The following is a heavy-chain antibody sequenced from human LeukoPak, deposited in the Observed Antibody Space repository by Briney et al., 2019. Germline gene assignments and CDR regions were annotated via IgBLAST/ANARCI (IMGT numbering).Heavy chain of an antibody. CDR2: INPNSGGT. Sequence: ASVKVSCKASGYTFTGYYMHWVRQAPGQGLEWMGWINPNSGGTNYAQKFQGRVTMTRDTSISTAYMELSRLRSDDTAVYYCARGRGSSWFYYFDYWGQGTLVTVSS. CDR1: GYTFTGYY. D-gene: IGHD6-13*01. V-gene: IGHV1-2*02. J-gene: IGHJ4*02. CDR3: ARGRGSSWFYYFDY.